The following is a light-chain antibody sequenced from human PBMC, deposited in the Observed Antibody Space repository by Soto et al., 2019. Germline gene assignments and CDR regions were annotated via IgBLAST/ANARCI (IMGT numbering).Light chain of an antibody. J-gene: IGKJ2*01. CDR2: GAS. CDR3: QHYNGY. CDR1: QSINNW. V-gene: IGKV1-5*03. Sequence: DIQMTQSPSTLSASVGDRVTITCRASQSINNWLAWYQLKPGKAPKLLIYGASSLESGVPSRFSGSGPGTEFTLTISSLQPDDFATYYCQHYNGYFGQGTKLELK.